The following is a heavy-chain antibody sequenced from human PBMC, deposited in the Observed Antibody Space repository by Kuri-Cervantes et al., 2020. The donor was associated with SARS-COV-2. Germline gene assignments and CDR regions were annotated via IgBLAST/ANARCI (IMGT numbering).Heavy chain of an antibody. V-gene: IGHV4-34*01. CDR2: INHSGST. CDR3: AREVLLWFGELSYMDV. J-gene: IGHJ6*03. CDR1: GGSFSGYY. D-gene: IGHD3-10*01. Sequence: SETLSLTCAVYGGSFSGYYWSWIRQPPGKGLEWIGEINHSGSTNYNPSLKSRVTMSVDTSKNQFSLKLSSVTAADTAVYYCAREVLLWFGELSYMDVWGKGTTVTVSS.